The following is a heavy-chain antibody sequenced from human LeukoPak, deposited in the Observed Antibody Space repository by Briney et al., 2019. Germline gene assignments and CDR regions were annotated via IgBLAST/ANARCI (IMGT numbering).Heavy chain of an antibody. CDR1: GFTISSNY. CDR3: ARDGGAPGYMDV. Sequence: GSLRLSCAASGFTISSNYMSWVRQAPGKGLEWVSVIYSGGSTYYADSVKGRFTVSRDNSKNTLYLQMNSLRAEDTAVYYCARDGGAPGYMDVWGKGTTVTVSS. CDR2: IYSGGST. V-gene: IGHV3-53*01. D-gene: IGHD3-16*01. J-gene: IGHJ6*03.